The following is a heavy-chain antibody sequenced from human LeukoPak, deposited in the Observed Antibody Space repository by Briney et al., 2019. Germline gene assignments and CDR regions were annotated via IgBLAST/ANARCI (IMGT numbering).Heavy chain of an antibody. J-gene: IGHJ5*02. CDR1: GYTFTDYY. V-gene: IGHV1-2*02. D-gene: IGHD6-13*01. CDR2: INPYSGGT. CDR3: ARAYSTWDWFDP. Sequence: ASVKVSCKASGYTFTDYYMHWVRQAPGQGLEWMGWINPYSGGTSYEQKLQGRVTMTRDTSISTAYMELSRLRSDDTAIYYCARAYSTWDWFDPWGQGTLVSVSS.